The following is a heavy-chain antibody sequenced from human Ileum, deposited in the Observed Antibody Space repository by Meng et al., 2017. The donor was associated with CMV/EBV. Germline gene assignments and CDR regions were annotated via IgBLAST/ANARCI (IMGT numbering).Heavy chain of an antibody. J-gene: IGHJ4*02. CDR1: GFTFSNAW. V-gene: IGHV3-23*03. CDR2: IYSGGSST. CDR3: AKSSGSYSSYFDY. Sequence: GESLKISCAASGFTFSNAWMSWVRQAPGKGLEWVSVIYSGGSSTYYADSVKGRFTISRDNSKNTLYLQMNSLRAEDTAVYYCAKSSGSYSSYFDYWGQGTLVTVSS. D-gene: IGHD1-26*01.